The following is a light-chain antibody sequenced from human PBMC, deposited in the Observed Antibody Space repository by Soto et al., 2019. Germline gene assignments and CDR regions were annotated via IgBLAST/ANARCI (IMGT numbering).Light chain of an antibody. CDR1: QSVSSSY. V-gene: IGKV3-20*01. Sequence: EIVLTQSPGTLSLSLGERATLSCRASQSVSSSYLAWYQQKPGQAPRLLIYGASSRATGIPDRFSGSGSGTDFTLTISRLEPEDFAVYYCQQYGSSPPGVTFGPGTKVDIK. CDR2: GAS. CDR3: QQYGSSPPGVT. J-gene: IGKJ3*01.